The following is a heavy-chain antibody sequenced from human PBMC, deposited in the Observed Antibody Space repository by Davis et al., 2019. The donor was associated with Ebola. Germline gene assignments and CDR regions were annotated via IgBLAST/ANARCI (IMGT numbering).Heavy chain of an antibody. CDR1: GFTFSNYW. Sequence: GESLKISCAASGFTFSNYWMSWLRQAPGRGLEWVANINEDGTEEYYVDSVKGRFTISRDNAKNSLYLQMNSLRAEDTAVYYCGRDRPRDYWGQGSLVTVSP. CDR3: GRDRPRDY. J-gene: IGHJ4*02. CDR2: INEDGTEE. V-gene: IGHV3-7*01.